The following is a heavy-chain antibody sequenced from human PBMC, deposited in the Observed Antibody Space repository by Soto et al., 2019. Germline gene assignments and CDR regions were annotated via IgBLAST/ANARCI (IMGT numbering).Heavy chain of an antibody. V-gene: IGHV3-9*01. CDR1: GFTFDDYA. D-gene: IGHD4-17*01. CDR3: AKGPYGDYANYYYGMDV. CDR2: ISWNSGSI. J-gene: IGHJ6*02. Sequence: HPGGSLRLSCAASGFTFDDYAMHWVRQAPGKGLEWVSGISWNSGSIGYADSAKGRFTISRDNAKNSLYLQMNSLRAEDTALYYCAKGPYGDYANYYYGMDVWGQGTTVTVSS.